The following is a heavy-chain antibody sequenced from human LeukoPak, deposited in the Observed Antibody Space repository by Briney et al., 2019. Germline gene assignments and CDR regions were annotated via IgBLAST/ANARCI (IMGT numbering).Heavy chain of an antibody. CDR3: ARVPYVFDL. CDR2: INRDGSST. CDR1: GFTFSNYW. J-gene: IGHJ3*01. V-gene: IGHV3-74*01. Sequence: PGGSLRLSCAASGFTFSNYWMHWVRQAPGKGLVWVSRINRDGSSTDYPDSVKGRFTISRDNARNMLYLQMNSLRAEDTAVYYCARVPYVFDLWGQGTMVTVSS.